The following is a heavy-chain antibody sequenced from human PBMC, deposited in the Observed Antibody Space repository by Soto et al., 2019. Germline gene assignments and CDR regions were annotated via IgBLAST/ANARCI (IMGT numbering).Heavy chain of an antibody. CDR3: ARDSRLSANWFDP. V-gene: IGHV3-48*02. CDR1: GFTFSSYT. J-gene: IGHJ5*02. CDR2: ISSSSSII. Sequence: GGSLRLSCAASGFTFSSYTMNWVRQAPGKGLEWVSYISSSSSIIYYADSVKGRFTISRDNAKNSLYLQMNSLRDEDTAVYYCARDSRLSANWFDPWGQGTLVTVSS.